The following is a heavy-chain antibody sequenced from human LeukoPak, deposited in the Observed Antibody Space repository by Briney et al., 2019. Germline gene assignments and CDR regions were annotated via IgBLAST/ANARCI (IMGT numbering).Heavy chain of an antibody. J-gene: IGHJ3*02. Sequence: SETLSLTCTVSGVSISSYYWTWIRQPPGEGLEWIGYIYYSGSTNYNPSLKSRVTISVGTSKNQFSLKLSSVAAADTAVYYCARALQPGVYAFDIWGQETMVTVSS. CDR2: IYYSGST. D-gene: IGHD6-13*01. CDR3: ARALQPGVYAFDI. V-gene: IGHV4-59*01. CDR1: GVSISSYY.